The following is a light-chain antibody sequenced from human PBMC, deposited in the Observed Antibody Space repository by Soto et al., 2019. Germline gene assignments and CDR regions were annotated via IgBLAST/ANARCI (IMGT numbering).Light chain of an antibody. CDR3: SSYTSSSTWV. J-gene: IGLJ3*02. CDR2: EVS. V-gene: IGLV2-14*01. Sequence: QSALTQPASVSGSPGQSITISCTGTSSDVGGYNYVSWYQQHPGKAPKLMIYEVSNRPSGVSNRFSGSKSASTASLTISGLQAEDEADYYCSSYTSSSTWVFGGGTKVTVL. CDR1: SSDVGGYNY.